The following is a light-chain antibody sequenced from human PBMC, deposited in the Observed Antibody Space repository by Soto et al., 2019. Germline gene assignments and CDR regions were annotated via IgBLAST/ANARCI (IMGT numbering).Light chain of an antibody. Sequence: DIQMTQSPSTLSASVGERVTITCRASQSITSGLAWYQQKPGKAPKLLIYKASSLESGVPSRFSGSGSGTEFTLTISSLQPADFATYYCQQYNNYSGTFGQGTKLEIK. J-gene: IGKJ2*01. V-gene: IGKV1-5*03. CDR1: QSITSG. CDR3: QQYNNYSGT. CDR2: KAS.